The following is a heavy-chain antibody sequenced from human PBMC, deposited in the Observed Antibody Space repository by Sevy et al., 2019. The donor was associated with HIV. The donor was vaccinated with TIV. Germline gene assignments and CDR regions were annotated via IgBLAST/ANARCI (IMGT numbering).Heavy chain of an antibody. CDR1: GFTFSSYG. CDR3: AREGIAVAGIGYYFDY. CDR2: IGHDGSNK. Sequence: GGSLRLSCAASGFTFSSYGMHWVRQAPGKGLEWVAIIGHDGSNKKYADSVKGRFSISRDNSKNTLYLQMNSLRAEDTAVYYGAREGIAVAGIGYYFDYWGQGTLVTVSS. J-gene: IGHJ4*02. D-gene: IGHD6-19*01. V-gene: IGHV3-33*01.